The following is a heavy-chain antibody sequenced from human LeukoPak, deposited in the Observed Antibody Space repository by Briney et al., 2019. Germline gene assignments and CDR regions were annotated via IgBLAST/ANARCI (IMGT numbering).Heavy chain of an antibody. Sequence: SSETLSLTCTVSGGSISSYYWSWIRQPPGEGLEWIGYIYYSGSTNYNPSLKSRVTISVDTSKNQFSLKLSSVTAADTAVYYCARVPYYDSSGYNWFDPWGQGTLVTVSS. V-gene: IGHV4-59*01. CDR3: ARVPYYDSSGYNWFDP. CDR1: GGSISSYY. CDR2: IYYSGST. J-gene: IGHJ5*02. D-gene: IGHD3-22*01.